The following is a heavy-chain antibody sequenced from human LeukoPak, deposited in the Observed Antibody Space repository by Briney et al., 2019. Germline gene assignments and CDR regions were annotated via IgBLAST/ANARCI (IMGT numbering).Heavy chain of an antibody. V-gene: IGHV1-2*02. Sequence: PEASVKVSCKASGYTFTGYYMHWVRQTPGQGLEWMGWINPNSGGTNYAQKFQGRVTMTRDTSISTAYMELSRLRSDDTAVYYCARHDCSGGSCHSRSYFDYWGQGALVTVSS. CDR1: GYTFTGYY. D-gene: IGHD2-15*01. CDR3: ARHDCSGGSCHSRSYFDY. J-gene: IGHJ4*02. CDR2: INPNSGGT.